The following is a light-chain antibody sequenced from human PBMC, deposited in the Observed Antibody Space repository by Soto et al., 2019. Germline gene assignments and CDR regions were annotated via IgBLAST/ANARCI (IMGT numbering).Light chain of an antibody. Sequence: EIVLAQSPGTLSLSPGDRATFSCRASQSLSSRSLAWYQQKVGQAPRLLIYSTSSRATGIADRFSGSGSGTDFTLAISRLEPEDFAVYYCQQYDTSVFTFGPGTKVDIK. CDR2: STS. J-gene: IGKJ3*01. CDR3: QQYDTSVFT. CDR1: QSLSSRS. V-gene: IGKV3-20*01.